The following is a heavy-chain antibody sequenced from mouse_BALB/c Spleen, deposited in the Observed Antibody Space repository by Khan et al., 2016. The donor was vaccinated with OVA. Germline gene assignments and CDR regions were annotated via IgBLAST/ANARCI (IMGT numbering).Heavy chain of an antibody. Sequence: QVQLKQSGPGLVAPSQSLSITCTLSGFSLTNYGVHWVRQPPGKGLEWLAVIWSDGSQTYNSALKSRLTITKDNSKSQVFLKMTSLQTDDTAIYFCARQPYYHYNVMDYWGQGTSVTVSS. CDR3: ARQPYYHYNVMDY. V-gene: IGHV2-6-1*01. CDR2: IWSDGSQ. D-gene: IGHD2-10*01. CDR1: GFSLTNYG. J-gene: IGHJ4*01.